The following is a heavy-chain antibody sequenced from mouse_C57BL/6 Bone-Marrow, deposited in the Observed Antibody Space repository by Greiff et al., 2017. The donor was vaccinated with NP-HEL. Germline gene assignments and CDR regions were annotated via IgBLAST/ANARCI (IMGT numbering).Heavy chain of an antibody. J-gene: IGHJ4*01. V-gene: IGHV1-64*01. CDR3: ARSYYGNYEDAMDY. Sequence: VQLQQPGAELVKPGASVKLSCKASGYTFTSYWMHWVKQRPGQGLEWIGMIHPNSGSTNYNEKFKSKATLTVDKSSSTAYMQLSSLTSEDSAVYYCARSYYGNYEDAMDYWGQGTSVTVSS. CDR2: IHPNSGST. D-gene: IGHD2-1*01. CDR1: GYTFTSYW.